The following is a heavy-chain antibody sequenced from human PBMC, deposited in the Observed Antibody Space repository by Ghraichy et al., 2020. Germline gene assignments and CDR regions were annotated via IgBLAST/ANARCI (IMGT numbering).Heavy chain of an antibody. CDR1: GGSISSGGYS. CDR3: ARGQQQLASFDY. J-gene: IGHJ4*02. Sequence: SQTLSLTCAVSGGSISSGGYSWSWIRQPPGKGLEWIGYIYHSGSTYYNPSLKSRVTISVDRSKNQFSLKLSSVTAADTAVYYCARGQQQLASFDYWGQGTLVTVSS. V-gene: IGHV4-30-2*01. CDR2: IYHSGST. D-gene: IGHD6-13*01.